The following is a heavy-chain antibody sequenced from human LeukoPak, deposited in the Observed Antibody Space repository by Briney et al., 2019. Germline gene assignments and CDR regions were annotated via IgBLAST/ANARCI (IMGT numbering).Heavy chain of an antibody. CDR2: SSGSGNST. V-gene: IGHV3-23*01. D-gene: IGHD6-13*01. Sequence: GGSLRLSCAASGVTFSSYAMTWVRQPPGKGLEWVSTSSGSGNSTYYADSVKGRFTVSRDNSKNTLYLQMNSLRAEDTAVYYCAKSGSWYAFDYWGQGTLVTVSS. CDR1: GVTFSSYA. CDR3: AKSGSWYAFDY. J-gene: IGHJ4*02.